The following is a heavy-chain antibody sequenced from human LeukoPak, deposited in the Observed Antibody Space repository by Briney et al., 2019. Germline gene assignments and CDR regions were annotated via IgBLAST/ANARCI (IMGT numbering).Heavy chain of an antibody. D-gene: IGHD1-26*01. CDR2: MNPNSGAT. Sequence: ASVKVSCKASGYTFTSYDFNWLRQATGQGPEWMGWMNPNSGATGYAQKFQGRVTMTRSASINTAYMELTNLRSEDTAVYYCARVGAVLDYFDYWGQGTLVTVSS. J-gene: IGHJ4*02. V-gene: IGHV1-8*01. CDR3: ARVGAVLDYFDY. CDR1: GYTFTSYD.